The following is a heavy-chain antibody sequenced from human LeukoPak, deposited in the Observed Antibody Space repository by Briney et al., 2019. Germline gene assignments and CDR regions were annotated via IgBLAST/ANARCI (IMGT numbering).Heavy chain of an antibody. Sequence: WGSLRLSCAASGFTFSNYAMNWVRQAPGRGLEWVSGFSGSGGTTYYADSVKGRFTISRDNSKNTLYLQMNSLRAEDTAVYYCARDVDYWGQGTLVTVSS. CDR3: ARDVDY. V-gene: IGHV3-23*01. J-gene: IGHJ4*02. CDR1: GFTFSNYA. CDR2: FSGSGGTT.